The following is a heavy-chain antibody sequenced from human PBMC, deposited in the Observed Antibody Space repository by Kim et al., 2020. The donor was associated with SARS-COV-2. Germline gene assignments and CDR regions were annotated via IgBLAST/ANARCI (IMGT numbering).Heavy chain of an antibody. D-gene: IGHD3-16*01. J-gene: IGHJ2*01. Sequence: YAQKLQGRVTMTTDTSTSTAYMELRSLRSDDPAVYYCARAEITVAGAPDLWGRGTLVTVSS. CDR3: ARAEITVAGAPDL. V-gene: IGHV1-18*01.